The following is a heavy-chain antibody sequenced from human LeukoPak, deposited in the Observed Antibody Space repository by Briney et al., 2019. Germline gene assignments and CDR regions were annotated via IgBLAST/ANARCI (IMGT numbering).Heavy chain of an antibody. Sequence: PSEALSLTCTVSGGSISSSSYYWGWIRQPPGKGLEWIGSIYYSGITYYNPSLKSRVTISVDTSKNQFSLKLSSVTAADTAVYYCARHGQDYYYYMDVWGKGTTVTVSS. J-gene: IGHJ6*03. CDR3: ARHGQDYYYYMDV. CDR1: GGSISSSSYY. CDR2: IYYSGIT. V-gene: IGHV4-39*01.